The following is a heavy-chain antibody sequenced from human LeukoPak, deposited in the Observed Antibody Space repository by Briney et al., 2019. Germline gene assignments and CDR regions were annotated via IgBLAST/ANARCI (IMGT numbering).Heavy chain of an antibody. D-gene: IGHD4-17*01. J-gene: IGHJ4*02. V-gene: IGHV3-74*01. CDR2: INSDGSST. CDR1: GFTFSSYW. Sequence: GGSLRLSCAASGFTFSSYWMHWVRQAPGKGLVWVSRINSDGSSTSYADSVKGRFTISRDNAKNTLYLQMNSLRAEDTAVYYCARAWHGDYVDYWGQGTLVTVSS. CDR3: ARAWHGDYVDY.